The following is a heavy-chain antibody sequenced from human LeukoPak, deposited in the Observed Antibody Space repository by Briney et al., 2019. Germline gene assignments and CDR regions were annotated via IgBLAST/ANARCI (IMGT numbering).Heavy chain of an antibody. J-gene: IGHJ5*02. V-gene: IGHV3-23*01. D-gene: IGHD3-10*01. CDR2: ISGSGGST. CDR1: GFTFSSCG. CDR3: AKGSVAGSRLNWFDP. Sequence: GGSLRLSWAASGFTFSSCGMSWVRQAAGKGRGWVSAISGSGGSTYCADSVKGRFTISRDNSKNTLYLQMNSLRAEDTAVYYCAKGSVAGSRLNWFDPWGQGTLVTVSS.